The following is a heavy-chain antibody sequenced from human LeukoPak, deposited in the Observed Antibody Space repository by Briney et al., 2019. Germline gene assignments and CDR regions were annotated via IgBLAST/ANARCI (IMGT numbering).Heavy chain of an antibody. Sequence: ASVKVSCEVSGYTLTELSMHWVRQAPGKGLEWMGRFHPEDGETIYAQTLQGRVTMTEDTSTDTAYMELSGLRSEDTAVYYCATEALDDSDSYFEYWGQGTLVTVSS. CDR3: ATEALDDSDSYFEY. J-gene: IGHJ4*02. CDR1: GYTLTELS. V-gene: IGHV1-24*01. D-gene: IGHD3-10*01. CDR2: FHPEDGET.